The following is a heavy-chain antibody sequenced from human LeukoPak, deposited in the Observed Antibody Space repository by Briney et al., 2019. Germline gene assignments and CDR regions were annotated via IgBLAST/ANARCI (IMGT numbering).Heavy chain of an antibody. CDR3: ARSQDAGCGY. J-gene: IGHJ4*02. Sequence: PSETLSLTCAVYGGSFSSYYWSWIRQPPGKGLEWIWEINHGGRTNYTPSLKSRVTITLDTYKNQFSLRLSSVTAADTAVYFCARSQDAGCGYWGQGTLVTVSS. CDR1: GGSFSSYY. D-gene: IGHD2-8*02. V-gene: IGHV4-34*01. CDR2: INHGGRT.